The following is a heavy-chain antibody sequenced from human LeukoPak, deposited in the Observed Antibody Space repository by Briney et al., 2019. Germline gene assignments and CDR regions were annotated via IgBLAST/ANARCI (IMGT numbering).Heavy chain of an antibody. V-gene: IGHV4-34*01. J-gene: IGHJ4*02. CDR2: INHRGGA. Sequence: SETLSLTCAVSGGSFIGYHWNWIRQSPGKELEWIAEINHRGGANYNPSLKSRVTISVDTSKNQFSLKLRSVTAADTAVYYCARDPTTVENVPYYFDDWGQGSLVTVSS. CDR1: GGSFIGYH. CDR3: ARDPTTVENVPYYFDD. D-gene: IGHD4-23*01.